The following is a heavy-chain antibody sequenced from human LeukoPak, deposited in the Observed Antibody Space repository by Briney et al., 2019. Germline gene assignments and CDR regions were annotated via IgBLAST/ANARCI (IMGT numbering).Heavy chain of an antibody. CDR2: VSLAGRT. V-gene: IGHV4-4*02. D-gene: IGHD1-26*01. Sequence: PSGTLSLTCGVSGXSITTTNYWSWVRQPPGGGLEWIGEVSLAGRTRYNPSLKNRVNISIDESKNHLYLNLASVTAADTAVYYCSRESGPFCPFDHWGKGTLVAVTS. J-gene: IGHJ4*02. CDR1: GXSITTTNY. CDR3: SRESGPFCPFDH.